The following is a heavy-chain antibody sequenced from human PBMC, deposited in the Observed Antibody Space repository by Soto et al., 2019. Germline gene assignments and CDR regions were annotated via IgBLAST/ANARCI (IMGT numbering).Heavy chain of an antibody. J-gene: IGHJ5*02. V-gene: IGHV4-59*01. Sequence: PSETLSLTCTVSGGSISSYYWSWIRQPPGKGLEWIGYIYYSGSTNYNPSLKSRVTISVDTSKNQFSLKLSSVTAADTAVYYCARDLHRVQWLGQAIGGWFDPWGQGTLVTVSS. CDR3: ARDLHRVQWLGQAIGGWFDP. CDR1: GGSISSYY. CDR2: IYYSGST. D-gene: IGHD6-19*01.